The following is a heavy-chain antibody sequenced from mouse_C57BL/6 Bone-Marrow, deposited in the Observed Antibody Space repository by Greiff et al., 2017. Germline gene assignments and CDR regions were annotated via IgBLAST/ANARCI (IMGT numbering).Heavy chain of an antibody. CDR3: ARRAQATYYAMDY. V-gene: IGHV1-72*01. J-gene: IGHJ4*01. CDR2: IDPNSGGT. Sequence: VQLQQPGAELVKPGASVKLSCKASGYTFTSYWMHWVKQRPGRGLEWIGRIDPNSGGTKYNEKFKSKATMTVDKPSSTAYMQLSSLTSEDSAVYSCARRAQATYYAMDYWGQGTSVTVSS. CDR1: GYTFTSYW. D-gene: IGHD3-2*02.